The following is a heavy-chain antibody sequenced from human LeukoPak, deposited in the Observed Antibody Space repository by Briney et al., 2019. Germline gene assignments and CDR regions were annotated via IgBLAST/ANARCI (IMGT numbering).Heavy chain of an antibody. CDR2: IWYDGSNK. CDR1: GFTFSSYG. Sequence: GGSLRLSCAASGFTFSSYGMHWVRQAPGKGLEWVAVIWYDGSNKYYADSVKGRFTISRDNAKNSLYLQMNSLRAEDTAVYYCARDATDDYYYYYGMDVWGQGATVTVSS. CDR3: ARDATDDYYYYYGMDV. V-gene: IGHV3-33*01. D-gene: IGHD1-1*01. J-gene: IGHJ6*02.